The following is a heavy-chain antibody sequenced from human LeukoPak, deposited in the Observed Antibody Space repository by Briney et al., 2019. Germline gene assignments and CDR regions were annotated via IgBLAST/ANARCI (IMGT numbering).Heavy chain of an antibody. CDR2: IYHSGST. Sequence: SETLSLTCAVSGYSISSGFYWGWIRQPPGKGLEWIGSIYHSGSTYYNPSLKSRVTISVDTSKNQFSLKLTYVTAADTAAYYCGRSTIFGVIIIQFDPWGQGTLVTVSS. CDR1: GYSISSGFY. J-gene: IGHJ5*02. D-gene: IGHD3-3*01. V-gene: IGHV4-38-2*01. CDR3: GRSTIFGVIIIQFDP.